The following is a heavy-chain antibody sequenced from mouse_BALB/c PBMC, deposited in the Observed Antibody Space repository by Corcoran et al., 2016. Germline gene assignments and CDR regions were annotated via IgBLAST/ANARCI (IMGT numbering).Heavy chain of an antibody. CDR1: GYTFTSYV. J-gene: IGHJ4*01. CDR3: ARYADSYVYYYAMDY. CDR2: INPYNDGT. D-gene: IGHD2-12*01. V-gene: IGHV1S136*01. Sequence: EVQLQQSGPELVKPGASVKMSCKASGYTFTSYVMHWVKQKPGQGLEWIGYINPYNDGTKYNEKFKGKATLTSDKSSSTAYMELSSLTSEDSAVYYCARYADSYVYYYAMDYWGQGTSVNVSS.